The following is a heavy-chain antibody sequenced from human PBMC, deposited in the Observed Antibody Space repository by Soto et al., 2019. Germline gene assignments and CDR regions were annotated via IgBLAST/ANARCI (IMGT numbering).Heavy chain of an antibody. D-gene: IGHD6-6*01. CDR1: GGSISSGAYY. Sequence: QVQLQESGPGLVKPSQTLSLTCTVSGGSISSGAYYWSWIRQHPGKGLEWIGYIYYSGNTYYNPSLTSRVTISVDTSKNQFSLKLSSVTAADTAVYDCARVGLRLVDYFDYWGQGTLVSVSS. CDR2: IYYSGNT. J-gene: IGHJ4*02. CDR3: ARVGLRLVDYFDY. V-gene: IGHV4-31*03.